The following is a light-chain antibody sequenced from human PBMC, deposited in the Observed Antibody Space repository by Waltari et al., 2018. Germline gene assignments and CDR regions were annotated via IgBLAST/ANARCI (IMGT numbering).Light chain of an antibody. CDR1: SLRTSY. Sequence: SSELTQGPDVSVALGQPLHITCQGDSLRTSYASWYQVKPGQAPVLVLFRKAKRPSGIPDRISGYSSGTTSSLTITGAQAEDEADYYGHSREGSDKQVVFSGGTKLTGL. V-gene: IGLV3-19*01. CDR2: RKA. CDR3: HSREGSDKQVV. J-gene: IGLJ3*02.